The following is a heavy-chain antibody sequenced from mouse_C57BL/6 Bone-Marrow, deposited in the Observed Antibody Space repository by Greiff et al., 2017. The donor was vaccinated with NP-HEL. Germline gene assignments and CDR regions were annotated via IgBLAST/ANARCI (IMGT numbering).Heavy chain of an antibody. Sequence: EVHLVESGGGLVQSGRSLRLSCATSGFTFSDFYMEWVRQAPGKGLEWIAASRNKANDYTTEYSASVKGRFIVSRDTSQSILYLQMNALRAEDTAIYYCARDDYGSSSWFAYWGQGTLVTVSA. CDR2: SRNKANDYTT. V-gene: IGHV7-1*01. CDR3: ARDDYGSSSWFAY. CDR1: GFTFSDFY. D-gene: IGHD1-1*01. J-gene: IGHJ3*01.